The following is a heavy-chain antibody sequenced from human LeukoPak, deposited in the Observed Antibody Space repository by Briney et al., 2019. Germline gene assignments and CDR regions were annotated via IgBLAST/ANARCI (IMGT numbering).Heavy chain of an antibody. Sequence: PSETLSLTCTVSGGSISSYYWSWIRQPPGKGLEWIGSIYYSGSTYYNPSLKSRVTISVDTSKNQFSLKLSSVTAADTAVYYCARQGGSYWFDPWGQGTLVTVSS. CDR3: ARQGGSYWFDP. J-gene: IGHJ5*02. CDR1: GGSISSYY. V-gene: IGHV4-39*01. CDR2: IYYSGST. D-gene: IGHD3-10*01.